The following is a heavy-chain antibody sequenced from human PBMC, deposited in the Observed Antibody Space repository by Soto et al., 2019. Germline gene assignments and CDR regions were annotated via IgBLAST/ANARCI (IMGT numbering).Heavy chain of an antibody. J-gene: IGHJ6*02. CDR2: ISAYNGNT. CDR3: ARDRDSGYDYYYYYGMDV. D-gene: IGHD5-12*01. V-gene: IGHV1-18*01. Sequence: SVKVSCKASGYTFTSYGISWVRQAPGQGLEWMGWISAYNGNTNYAQKLQGRVTMTTDTSTSTAYMELRSLRSDDTAVYYCARDRDSGYDYYYYYGMDVWGQGTTVTVSS. CDR1: GYTFTSYG.